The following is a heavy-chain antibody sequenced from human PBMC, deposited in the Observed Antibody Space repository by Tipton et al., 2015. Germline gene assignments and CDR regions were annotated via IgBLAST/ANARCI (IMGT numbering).Heavy chain of an antibody. CDR1: GFAFNVYS. CDR2: ITSSSTYI. Sequence: SLRLSCAASGFAFNVYSMHWVRQAPGKGLEWVSSITSSSTYIYYADSVRGRFTIFRDNAQNSLYLQMNNLRAEETAVYYCARDPGDPYFSGSPFFDFWGQGTLVSVSS. V-gene: IGHV3-21*01. CDR3: ARDPGDPYFSGSPFFDF. D-gene: IGHD3-10*01. J-gene: IGHJ4*02.